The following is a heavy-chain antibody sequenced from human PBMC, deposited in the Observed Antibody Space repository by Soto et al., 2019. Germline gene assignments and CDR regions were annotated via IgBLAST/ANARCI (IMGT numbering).Heavy chain of an antibody. J-gene: IGHJ4*02. Sequence: GGSLRLSCAASGFTFSSYAMSWVRQAPGKGLEWVSAISGSGGSTYYADSVKGRFTISRDNSKNTLYLQMNSLRAEDTAVYYCAKSTQTTVTTYEVDYFYYWGQGTLVTVSS. D-gene: IGHD4-4*01. CDR2: ISGSGGST. CDR1: GFTFSSYA. V-gene: IGHV3-23*01. CDR3: AKSTQTTVTTYEVDYFYY.